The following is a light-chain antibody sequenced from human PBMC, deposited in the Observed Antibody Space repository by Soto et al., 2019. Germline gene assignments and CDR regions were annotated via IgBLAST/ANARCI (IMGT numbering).Light chain of an antibody. CDR1: QSISSW. J-gene: IGKJ1*01. CDR2: DAF. V-gene: IGKV1-5*01. Sequence: DIQMTQSPSTLSASVGDRVTITCRASQSISSWLAWYQQKPGKAPKLLIYDAFSLESGVPSRFSGSGSGTEFTLTISSLQPEDFATYYCQQYNSYSWTFGQGTKVEIK. CDR3: QQYNSYSWT.